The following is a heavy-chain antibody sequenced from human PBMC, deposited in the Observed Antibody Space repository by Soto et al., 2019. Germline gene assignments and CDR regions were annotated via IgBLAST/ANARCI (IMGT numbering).Heavy chain of an antibody. CDR1: SGSISSSNW. CDR2: IYHSGST. Sequence: SETLSLTCAVSSGSISSSNWWSWVRQPPGKGLEWIGEIYHSGSTNYNPSLKSRVTISVDKSKNQFSLKLSSVTAADTAVYYCASVDRAYYYDSTALDYWGQGTLVTVSS. V-gene: IGHV4-4*02. CDR3: ASVDRAYYYDSTALDY. J-gene: IGHJ4*02. D-gene: IGHD3-22*01.